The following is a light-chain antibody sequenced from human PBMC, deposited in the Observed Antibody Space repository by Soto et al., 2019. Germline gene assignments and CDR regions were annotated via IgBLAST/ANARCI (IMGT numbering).Light chain of an antibody. CDR2: DAS. CDR3: QQRSNWPPVIT. CDR1: QSFSSY. V-gene: IGKV3-11*01. Sequence: EIVLTQSPATLSLSPGERVTLSCRASQSFSSYLAWYQQKPGQAPRLLIYDASKRATGIPARFSGRGSGTEFTLTISRLGPEDFAVYYCQQRSNWPPVITFGQGTRLEIK. J-gene: IGKJ5*01.